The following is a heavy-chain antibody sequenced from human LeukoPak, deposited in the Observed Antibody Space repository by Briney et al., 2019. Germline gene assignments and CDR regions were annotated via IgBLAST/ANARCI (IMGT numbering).Heavy chain of an antibody. J-gene: IGHJ4*02. Sequence: ASVKVSCKASGYTFTGYYMHWVRQAPGQGLEWMGWINPNSGGTNYAQKFQGRVTMTRDTSISTAYMELSRLRSDDTAVYYCARDYSTMVRGIIISGLDYWGQGTLVTVSS. CDR3: ARDYSTMVRGIIISGLDY. CDR2: INPNSGGT. V-gene: IGHV1-2*02. D-gene: IGHD3-10*01. CDR1: GYTFTGYY.